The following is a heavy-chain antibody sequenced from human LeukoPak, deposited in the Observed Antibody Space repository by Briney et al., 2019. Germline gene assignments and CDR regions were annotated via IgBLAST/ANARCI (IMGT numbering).Heavy chain of an antibody. CDR3: ARRGVRGAKKIYIARSGWSSLDY. V-gene: IGHV4-34*01. CDR1: GGSFSGYY. CDR2: INHSGST. J-gene: IGHJ4*02. D-gene: IGHD6-19*01. Sequence: PSETLSLTCAVYGGSFSGYYWSWIRQPPGKGLEWIGEINHSGSTNYNPSLKSQVTISVDTSMNQFSLKLSSVTAADTAVYYCARRGVRGAKKIYIARSGWSSLDYWGQGTLVTVSS.